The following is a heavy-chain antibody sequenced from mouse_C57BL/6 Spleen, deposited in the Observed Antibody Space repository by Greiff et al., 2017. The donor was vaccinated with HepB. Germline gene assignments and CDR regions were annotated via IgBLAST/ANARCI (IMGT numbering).Heavy chain of an antibody. CDR3: AREDYGSSYGN. CDR1: GYTFTSYW. V-gene: IGHV1-7*01. Sequence: QLVESGAELAKPGASVKLSCKASGYTFTSYWMHWVKQRPGQGLEWIGYINPSSGYTKYNQKFKDKATLTADKSSSTAYMQLSSLTYEDSAVYYCAREDYGSSYGNWGQGTTLTVSS. CDR2: INPSSGYT. J-gene: IGHJ2*01. D-gene: IGHD1-1*01.